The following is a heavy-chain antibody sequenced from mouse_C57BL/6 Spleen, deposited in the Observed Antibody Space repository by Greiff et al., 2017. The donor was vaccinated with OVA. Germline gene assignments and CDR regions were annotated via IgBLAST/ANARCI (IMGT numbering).Heavy chain of an antibody. V-gene: IGHV1-75*01. D-gene: IGHD1-1*01. CDR2: IFPGSGST. CDR1: GYTFTDYY. Sequence: VKLQESGPELVKPGASVKISCKASGYTFTDYYINWVKQRPGQGLEWIGWIFPGSGSTYYNEKFKGKATLTVDKSSSTAYMLLSSLTSEDSAVYFCARGGYYYGSSYEDYAMDYWGQGTSVTVSS. CDR3: ARGGYYYGSSYEDYAMDY. J-gene: IGHJ4*01.